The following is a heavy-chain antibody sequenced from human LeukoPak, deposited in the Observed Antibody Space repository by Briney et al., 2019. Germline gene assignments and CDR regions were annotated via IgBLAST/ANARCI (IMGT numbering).Heavy chain of an antibody. CDR3: ARRTMVRGVSPWFNY. V-gene: IGHV4-34*01. Sequence: SETLSLTCAVYGGSFSGYYWSWIRQPPGKGLEWIGEINHSGSTNYNPSLKSRVTTSVDTSKNQFSLKLSSVTAADTAVYYCARRTMVRGVSPWFNYWGQGTLVTVSS. CDR1: GGSFSGYY. D-gene: IGHD3-10*01. J-gene: IGHJ4*02. CDR2: INHSGST.